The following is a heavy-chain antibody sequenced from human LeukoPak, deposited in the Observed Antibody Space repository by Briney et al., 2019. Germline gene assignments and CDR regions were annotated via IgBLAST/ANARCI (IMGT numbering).Heavy chain of an antibody. D-gene: IGHD3-10*01. CDR3: AKDFSVGVTMIRGPFDP. CDR2: ISGSGGST. J-gene: IGHJ5*02. Sequence: GGSLRLSCSTSGFTFSSFATSWVRQAPGKGLEWVSGISGSGGSTYYADSMKGRFTISRDNSKNTLYLQINSLRAEDTAVYYCAKDFSVGVTMIRGPFDPWGQGTLVTVSS. CDR1: GFTFSSFA. V-gene: IGHV3-23*01.